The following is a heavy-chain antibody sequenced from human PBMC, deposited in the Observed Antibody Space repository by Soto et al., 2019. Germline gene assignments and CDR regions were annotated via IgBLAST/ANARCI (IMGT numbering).Heavy chain of an antibody. J-gene: IGHJ4*01. CDR2: ISGTGGNT. Sequence: PGGSLRLSCAASGFTFSSYAMTWVRQAPGKGLEWVSTISGTGGNTYYADSVKGRFTISRDNSKNTVYLQMNSLRAEDTAVYYCVKAVYLLDFDYWGHGTLFTVSS. CDR3: VKAVYLLDFDY. V-gene: IGHV3-23*01. D-gene: IGHD1-20*01. CDR1: GFTFSSYA.